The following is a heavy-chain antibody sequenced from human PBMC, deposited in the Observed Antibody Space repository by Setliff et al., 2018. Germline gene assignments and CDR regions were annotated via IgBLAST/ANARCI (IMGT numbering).Heavy chain of an antibody. Sequence: ASVKVSCKSSGYIFAGYYIHWLRQTPGQGLEWMGWINPISGGTNYAQKFQGRVTLTRDASITTTYMELNSLRSDDTAVYYCATRSNYLLVDAFDIWGQGTLVT. D-gene: IGHD1-26*01. CDR2: INPISGGT. CDR1: GYIFAGYY. J-gene: IGHJ3*02. CDR3: ATRSNYLLVDAFDI. V-gene: IGHV1-2*02.